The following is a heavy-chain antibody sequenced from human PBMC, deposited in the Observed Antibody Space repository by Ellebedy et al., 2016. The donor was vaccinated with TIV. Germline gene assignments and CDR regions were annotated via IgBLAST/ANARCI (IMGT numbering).Heavy chain of an antibody. V-gene: IGHV3-7*03. D-gene: IGHD6-19*01. CDR2: IKQDGREK. CDR3: ARLDAIIAVKSLDY. J-gene: IGHJ4*02. CDR1: GFTFSRYW. Sequence: GESLKISCAASGFTFSRYWMNWVRQAPGKGLEWVANIKQDGREKYYVDSVKGRFTISRDNAKNSLYLQMNSLRAEDTAVYFCARLDAIIAVKSLDYWGQGTLVTVSS.